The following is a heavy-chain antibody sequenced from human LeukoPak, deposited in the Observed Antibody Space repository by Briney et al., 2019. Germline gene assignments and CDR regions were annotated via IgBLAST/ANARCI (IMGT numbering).Heavy chain of an antibody. D-gene: IGHD3-16*01. V-gene: IGHV1-2*07. J-gene: IGHJ5*02. CDR2: INPKNGGA. CDR3: ARTSFWESPVNWFDP. Sequence: ASVKVSFKTSGYTFIGHYIHWVRQAPGQGLEWMGWINPKNGGANYAPRFRGRVTMTRDRSTSTVYMELTRLTSDDTAVYYCARTSFWESPVNWFDPWGQGTLVTVSS. CDR1: GYTFIGHY.